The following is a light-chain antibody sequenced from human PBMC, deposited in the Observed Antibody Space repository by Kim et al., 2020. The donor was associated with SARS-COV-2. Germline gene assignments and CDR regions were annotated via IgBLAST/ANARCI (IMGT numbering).Light chain of an antibody. CDR1: NIGSKN. Sequence: SVALGQTARITCGGNNIGSKNVRWYQQKPGQAPVLVIYRDSNRPSGIPERFSGSNSGNTATLTISRAQAGDEADYYCQVWDSSTVVLGTGTKVTV. CDR2: RDS. CDR3: QVWDSSTVV. J-gene: IGLJ1*01. V-gene: IGLV3-9*01.